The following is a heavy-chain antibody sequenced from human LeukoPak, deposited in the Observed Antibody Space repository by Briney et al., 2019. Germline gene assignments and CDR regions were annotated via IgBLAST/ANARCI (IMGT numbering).Heavy chain of an antibody. J-gene: IGHJ4*02. D-gene: IGHD5-24*01. Sequence: GGSLRLSCAASGFTFSSYSMNWVRQAPGKGLEWVSSISSSSSYIYYADSVKGRFTNSRDNAKNSLYLQMNSLRAEDTAVYYCARGAAKGDGFNRPDYWGQGTLVTVSS. CDR2: ISSSSSYI. V-gene: IGHV3-21*01. CDR1: GFTFSSYS. CDR3: ARGAAKGDGFNRPDY.